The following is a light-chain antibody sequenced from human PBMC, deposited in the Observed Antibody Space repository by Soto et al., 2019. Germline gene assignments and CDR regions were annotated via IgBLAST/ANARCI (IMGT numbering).Light chain of an antibody. CDR3: SSYTSSSTLYV. CDR1: SSDIGAYNY. CDR2: DVS. V-gene: IGLV2-14*03. Sequence: QSVLTQPASVSGSPGQSITISCTGTSSDIGAYNYVSWYQQHPGKGPKLMIYDVSNRPSGLSNRFSGSKSGNTASLTISGLQAEDEADYYCSSYTSSSTLYVFGTGTKLTVL. J-gene: IGLJ1*01.